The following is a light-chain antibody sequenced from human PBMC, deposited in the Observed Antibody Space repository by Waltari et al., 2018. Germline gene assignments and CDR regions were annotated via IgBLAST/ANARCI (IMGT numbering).Light chain of an antibody. Sequence: QSALTQPASVSGSPGQSITISCTGTSSDVGGYNYVSWYQQPPGKAPKRMIYDVSNLFSGSKSGNPASLTISGLQAEYEADYYCSSYTSSSTLVFGGGTKLTVL. CDR2: DV. CDR1: SSDVGGYNY. J-gene: IGLJ2*01. CDR3: SSYTSSSTLV. V-gene: IGLV2-14*03.